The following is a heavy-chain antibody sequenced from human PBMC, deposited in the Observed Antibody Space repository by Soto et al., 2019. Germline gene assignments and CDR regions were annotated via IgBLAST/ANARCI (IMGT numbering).Heavy chain of an antibody. D-gene: IGHD3-3*02. CDR2: IRTKTNSYAT. Sequence: GGSLRLSCAASGFIFSDSAIHWVRQASGKGLEWVGRIRTKTNSYATTYAASVQGRFTISRDDSENMAYLQMNNLKAEDTAVYYCTSSIFGVIITRNYWGQGTLVTVLL. J-gene: IGHJ4*02. CDR3: TSSIFGVIITRNY. CDR1: GFIFSDSA. V-gene: IGHV3-73*01.